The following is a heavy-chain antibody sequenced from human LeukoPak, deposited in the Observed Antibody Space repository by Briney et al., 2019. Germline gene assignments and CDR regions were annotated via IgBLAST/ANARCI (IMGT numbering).Heavy chain of an antibody. Sequence: PGGSLRLSCAASGFTFSSYGMHWVRQAPGKGLEWVSYISSSGSIIYYADSVKGRFTISRDNAKRSLFLQMNSLRVEDTAVYYCARTMWGLDYWGQGTLVTVSS. CDR3: ARTMWGLDY. D-gene: IGHD7-27*01. J-gene: IGHJ4*02. CDR2: ISSSGSII. V-gene: IGHV3-48*04. CDR1: GFTFSSYG.